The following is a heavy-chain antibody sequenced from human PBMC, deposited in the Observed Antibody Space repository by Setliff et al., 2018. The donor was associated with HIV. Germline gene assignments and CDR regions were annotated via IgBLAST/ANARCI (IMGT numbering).Heavy chain of an antibody. D-gene: IGHD3-22*01. J-gene: IGHJ3*02. Sequence: TSETLSLTCAVSGYSISSGYYWGWIRQPPGKGLEWIGSIYHSGSTYYNPSLKSRVTISVDTSKNQLSLKLSSVTAADTAVYYCARGHYYDGSGYYLRAFDIWGQGTMVTVSS. CDR2: IYHSGST. V-gene: IGHV4-38-2*01. CDR1: GYSISSGYY. CDR3: ARGHYYDGSGYYLRAFDI.